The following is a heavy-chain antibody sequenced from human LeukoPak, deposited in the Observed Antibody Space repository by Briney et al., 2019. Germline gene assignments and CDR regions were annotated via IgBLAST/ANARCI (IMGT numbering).Heavy chain of an antibody. CDR3: AKGRGGTWIQLWLSDY. J-gene: IGHJ4*02. V-gene: IGHV3-23*01. Sequence: SGGSLRLSRAAPGFTFSVVWLSWVRQAPGKGLEWVSAISGSGGSTYYADSVKGRFTISRDNSKNTLYLQMNSLRAEDTAVYYCAKGRGGTWIQLWLSDYWGQGTLVTVSS. CDR1: GFTFSVVW. D-gene: IGHD5-18*01. CDR2: ISGSGGST.